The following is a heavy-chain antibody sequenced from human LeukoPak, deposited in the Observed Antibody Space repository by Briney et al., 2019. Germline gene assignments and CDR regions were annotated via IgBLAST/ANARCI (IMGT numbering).Heavy chain of an antibody. V-gene: IGHV1-2*02. D-gene: IGHD2-15*01. CDR2: INPNSGGT. CDR1: GYTFTGYY. J-gene: IGHJ5*02. CDR3: AREMPDVVVVVAATWFDP. Sequence: GPVKVSCKASGYTFTGYYMHWVRQAPGQGLEWMGWINPNSGGTNYAQKFQGRVTMTRDTSISTAYMELSRLRSDDTAVYYCAREMPDVVVVVAATWFDPWGQGTLVTVSS.